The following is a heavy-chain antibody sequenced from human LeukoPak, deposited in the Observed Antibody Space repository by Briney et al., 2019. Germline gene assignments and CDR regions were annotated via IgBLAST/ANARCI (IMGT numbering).Heavy chain of an antibody. V-gene: IGHV3-33*01. J-gene: IGHJ4*02. CDR2: IWYDGSNK. CDR3: ARVLDTAMAYYFDY. D-gene: IGHD5-18*01. Sequence: GGSLRLSCAASGFTFSSYGMHWVRQAPGKGLEWVAVIWYDGSNKYYADSVKGRFTISRDNSKNTLHLQMNSLRAEDTAVYYCARVLDTAMAYYFDYWGQGTLVTVSS. CDR1: GFTFSSYG.